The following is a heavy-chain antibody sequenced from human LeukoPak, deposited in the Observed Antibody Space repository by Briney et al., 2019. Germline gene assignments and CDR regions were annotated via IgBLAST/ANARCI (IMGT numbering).Heavy chain of an antibody. Sequence: SEALSLTCTVSGFSISTNYYWCWTRQPPGRGLEWIGSIHHSGNTYHNPSLRSRVIMSIDTSKNQFSLRLSSVTAADTAVYLWARTHWNPGDYWGQGMLVTVSS. CDR2: IHHSGNT. J-gene: IGHJ4*02. D-gene: IGHD1-1*01. V-gene: IGHV4-38-2*02. CDR3: ARTHWNPGDY. CDR1: GFSISTNYY.